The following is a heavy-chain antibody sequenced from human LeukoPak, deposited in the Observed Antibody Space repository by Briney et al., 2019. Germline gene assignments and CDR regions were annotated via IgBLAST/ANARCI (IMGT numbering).Heavy chain of an antibody. CDR3: ARGRIEMATILDY. CDR1: GFTFSSYG. CDR2: IRYDGSNK. J-gene: IGHJ4*02. D-gene: IGHD5-24*01. Sequence: GGSLRLSCAASGFTFSSYGMHWVRQAPGKGLEGVAFIRYDGSNKYYADSVKGRFTISRDNSKNTLYLQMNSLRAEDTAVYYCARGRIEMATILDYWGQGTLVTVSS. V-gene: IGHV3-30*02.